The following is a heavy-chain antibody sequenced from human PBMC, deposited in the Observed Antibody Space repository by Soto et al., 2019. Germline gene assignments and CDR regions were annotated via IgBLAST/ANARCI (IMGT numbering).Heavy chain of an antibody. D-gene: IGHD2-15*01. CDR1: GGTFSRYA. V-gene: IGHV1-69*13. Sequence: SLKVSCTASGGTFSRYAISCVRQAPGQGLEWLGGLIPIFGTANYAQKFQVRVTITAEESTSTAYMELSSLRSEDTAVYYCARAFIGGSCDSVVCYYYGMDVWGKGTTVTASS. CDR2: LIPIFGTA. CDR3: ARAFIGGSCDSVVCYYYGMDV. J-gene: IGHJ6*04.